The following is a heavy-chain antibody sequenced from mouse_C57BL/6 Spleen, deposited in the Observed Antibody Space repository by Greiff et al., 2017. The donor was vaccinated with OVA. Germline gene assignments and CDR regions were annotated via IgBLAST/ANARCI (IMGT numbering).Heavy chain of an antibody. Sequence: VQLQQPGAELVMPGASVKLSCKASGYTFTSYWMHWVKQRPGQGLAWIGEIDPSDSYTNYNQKFKGKSTLTVDKSSSTAYMQLSSLTSEDSAVYYCARGGGNYGAYWGQGTLVTVSA. CDR1: GYTFTSYW. CDR3: ARGGGNYGAY. V-gene: IGHV1-69*01. CDR2: IDPSDSYT. J-gene: IGHJ3*01. D-gene: IGHD2-1*01.